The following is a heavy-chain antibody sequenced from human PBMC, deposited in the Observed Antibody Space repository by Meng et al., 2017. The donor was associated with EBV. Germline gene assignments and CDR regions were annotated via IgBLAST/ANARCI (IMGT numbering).Heavy chain of an antibody. Sequence: VHPVRAGSEVKKPRSSVKVSCKASGGTFSSYAISWVRQAPGQGLEWMGGIIPIFGTANYAQKFQGRVTITADESTSTAYMELSSLRSEDTAVYYCARGYRGSSWYLGYWGQGTLVTVSS. V-gene: IGHV1-69*01. CDR3: ARGYRGSSWYLGY. D-gene: IGHD6-13*01. J-gene: IGHJ4*02. CDR1: GGTFSSYA. CDR2: IIPIFGTA.